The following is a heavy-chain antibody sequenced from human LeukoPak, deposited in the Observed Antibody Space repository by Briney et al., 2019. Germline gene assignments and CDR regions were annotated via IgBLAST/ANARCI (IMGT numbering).Heavy chain of an antibody. D-gene: IGHD3-10*01. J-gene: IGHJ5*01. V-gene: IGHV4-4*02. CDR1: GDDISSSNW. Sequence: SETLSLTCSVSGDDISSSNWWTWVRQPPQKGLEWIGEVYHSGSTNYNPSLKSRIYMSVDKSQNRFSLRLTSVSAADTAAYFCARVSGSGLYFKSFDPWGQGTLVIVSS. CDR3: ARVSGSGLYFKSFDP. CDR2: VYHSGST.